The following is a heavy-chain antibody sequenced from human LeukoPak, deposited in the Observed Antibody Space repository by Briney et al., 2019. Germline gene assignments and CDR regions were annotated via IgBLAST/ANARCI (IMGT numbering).Heavy chain of an antibody. D-gene: IGHD6-19*01. CDR1: GFTFDDYA. Sequence: SRSLRLSCAASGFTFDDYAMHWVRQAPGKGLEWVSGISWNSGSIGYADSVKGRFTISRDNAKNSLYLQMNSLRAEDTALYYCAKDAVAVAGIGWFDPWGQGTLVTVSS. CDR2: ISWNSGSI. J-gene: IGHJ5*02. V-gene: IGHV3-9*01. CDR3: AKDAVAVAGIGWFDP.